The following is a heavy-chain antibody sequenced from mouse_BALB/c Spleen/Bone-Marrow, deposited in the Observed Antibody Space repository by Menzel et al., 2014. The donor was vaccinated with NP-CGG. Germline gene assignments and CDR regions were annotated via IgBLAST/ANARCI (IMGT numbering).Heavy chain of an antibody. J-gene: IGHJ4*01. Sequence: VQGVESGPELVKPGASVKMSCKASGYTFTSYYIHWVKRRPGQGLEWIGWIYPGDGSTKYNEKFKGKTTLTADKSSSTAYMLLSSLTSEDSAIYFCARQAMDHWGQGTSVTVSS. CDR2: IYPGDGST. CDR1: GYTFTSYY. CDR3: ARQAMDH. V-gene: IGHV1S56*01.